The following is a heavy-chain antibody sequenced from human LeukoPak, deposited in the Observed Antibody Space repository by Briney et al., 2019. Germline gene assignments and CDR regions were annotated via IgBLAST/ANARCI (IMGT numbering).Heavy chain of an antibody. CDR3: ARERSQGYGMDV. Sequence: GASAKVSCKASGYTFTSYYIHWVRQAPGQGLEWMGIINPNGGSTSYAQKFQDRVSMTRDTSTSTVYMELSSLRSEDTAVYYCARERSQGYGMDVWGQGTTVTVSS. J-gene: IGHJ6*02. CDR2: INPNGGST. CDR1: GYTFTSYY. V-gene: IGHV1-46*01.